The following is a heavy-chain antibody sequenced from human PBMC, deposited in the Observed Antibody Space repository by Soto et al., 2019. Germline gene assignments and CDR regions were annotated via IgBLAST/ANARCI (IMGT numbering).Heavy chain of an antibody. CDR2: ISGYNDNT. V-gene: IGHV1-18*01. CDR3: VIYSSSCFYYYYGMDV. CDR1: GYIFTNFG. D-gene: IGHD6-13*01. J-gene: IGHJ6*02. Sequence: QVQLKQSGPEVRKPGASVRVSCKASGYIFTNFGISWVRQAPGQGLEWMGWISGYNDNTHYAQKLQGRVSMTTDTSTGTAYMDLRSLRSDATSIYYCVIYSSSCFYYYYGMDVWGQGTTVTVSS.